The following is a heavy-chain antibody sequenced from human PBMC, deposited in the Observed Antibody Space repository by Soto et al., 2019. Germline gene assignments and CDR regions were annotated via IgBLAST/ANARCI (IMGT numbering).Heavy chain of an antibody. J-gene: IGHJ6*03. D-gene: IGHD5-12*01. CDR2: INSDGSST. Sequence: GGSLRLSCAASGFTFSSYWMHWVRQAPGKGLVWVSRINSDGSSTSYADSVKGRFTISRDNAKNTLYLQMNSLRAEDTAVYYCARGGIVATIVPYYYYMDVWGKGTTVTVSS. CDR1: GFTFSSYW. V-gene: IGHV3-74*01. CDR3: ARGGIVATIVPYYYYMDV.